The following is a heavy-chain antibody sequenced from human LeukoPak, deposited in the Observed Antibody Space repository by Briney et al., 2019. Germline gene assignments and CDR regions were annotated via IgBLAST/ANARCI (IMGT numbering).Heavy chain of an antibody. CDR2: ITGSGGNT. D-gene: IGHD3-9*01. Sequence: PGASLRLSCAASGFTFSNYAMSWVRQAPGKGLEWVSAITGSGGNTYYADSVKGLFTISRDNSKDTVFLQMNSLRAEDTAVYYCAKWGDYDVLTGYYVSDYWGQGTLVTVSS. J-gene: IGHJ4*01. CDR1: GFTFSNYA. V-gene: IGHV3-23*01. CDR3: AKWGDYDVLTGYYVSDY.